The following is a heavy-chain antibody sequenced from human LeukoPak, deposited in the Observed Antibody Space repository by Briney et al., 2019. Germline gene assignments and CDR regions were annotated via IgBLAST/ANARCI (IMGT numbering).Heavy chain of an antibody. CDR1: GYTFTSYG. CDR3: AKDSVWFGEPNWFDP. D-gene: IGHD3-10*01. CDR2: ISAYNGNT. J-gene: IGHJ5*02. V-gene: IGHV1-18*01. Sequence: WASVKVSCKASGYTFTSYGISWVRQAPGQGLEWMGWISAYNGNTNYAQKLQGRVTMTTDTSTSTAYMELRSLRSDDTAVYYCAKDSVWFGEPNWFDPWGQGTLVTVSS.